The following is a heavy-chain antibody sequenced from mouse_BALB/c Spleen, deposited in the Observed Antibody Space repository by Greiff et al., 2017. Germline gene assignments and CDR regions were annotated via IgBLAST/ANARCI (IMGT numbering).Heavy chain of an antibody. CDR1: GYSITSGYI. D-gene: IGHD1-1*01. J-gene: IGHJ1*01. V-gene: IGHV3-6*02. CDR2: ISYDGSN. Sequence: VQLLESGPGLVKPSPSLSLSCSATGYSITSGYIRYWIRQSPGNKLEWMGYISYDGSNNYNPYLKNRTSITRDTSENPFFLKLNSVTTEDTATFSCAKERAFISLDVWGEGTTVTVSS. CDR3: AKERAFISLDV.